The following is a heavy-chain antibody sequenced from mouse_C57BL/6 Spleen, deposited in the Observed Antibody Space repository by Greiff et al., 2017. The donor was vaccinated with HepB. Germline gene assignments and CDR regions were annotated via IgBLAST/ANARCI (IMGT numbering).Heavy chain of an antibody. V-gene: IGHV1-76*01. Sequence: VMLVESGAELVRPGASVKLSCKASGYTFTDYYINWVKQRPGQGLEWIARIYPGSGNTYYNEKFKGKATLTAEKSSSTAYMQLSSLTSEDSAVYFCARLLSWEDYWGQGTTLTVSS. J-gene: IGHJ2*01. D-gene: IGHD4-1*01. CDR2: IYPGSGNT. CDR1: GYTFTDYY. CDR3: ARLLSWEDY.